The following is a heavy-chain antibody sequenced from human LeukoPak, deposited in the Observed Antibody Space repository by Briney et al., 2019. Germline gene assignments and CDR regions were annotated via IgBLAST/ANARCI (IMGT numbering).Heavy chain of an antibody. J-gene: IGHJ3*02. CDR1: GGSISSGGYY. Sequence: SETLSLTCTVSGGSISSGGYYWSWIRQPPGKGLEWIGYIYYSGSTYYNPSLKSRVTISVDTSKNQFSLKLSSVTAADTAVYYCARDDCGGDCYYFGAFDIWGQGTMVTVSS. CDR2: IYYSGST. V-gene: IGHV4-30-4*08. CDR3: ARDDCGGDCYYFGAFDI. D-gene: IGHD2-21*02.